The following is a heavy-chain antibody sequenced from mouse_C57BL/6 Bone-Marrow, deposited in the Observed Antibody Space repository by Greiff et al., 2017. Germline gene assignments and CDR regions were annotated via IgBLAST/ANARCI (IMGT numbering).Heavy chain of an antibody. V-gene: IGHV5-12*01. CDR2: ISNGGGST. CDR1: GFTFSDYY. CDR3: ARQMGYDGYLAWFAY. J-gene: IGHJ3*01. Sequence: EVQLVESGGGLVQPGGSLKLSCAASGFTFSDYYMYWVRQTPEKRLEWVAYISNGGGSTYYPDTVKGRFTISRDNAKNTLYLQRSRLKSEDTAMYYCARQMGYDGYLAWFAYWGQGTLVTVSA. D-gene: IGHD2-3*01.